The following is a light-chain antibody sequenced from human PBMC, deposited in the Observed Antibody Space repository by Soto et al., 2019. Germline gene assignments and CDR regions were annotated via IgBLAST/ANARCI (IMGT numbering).Light chain of an antibody. J-gene: IGKJ4*01. CDR1: QTIGPW. CDR3: RQYNSYPLA. Sequence: DIQMTQSPSTLSAFVGDRVTISCRASQTIGPWLAWYQQKPGKAPNLLIYKASSLESGVPSRFSGRGSGTEFTLTISSLQPDDLATYYCRQYNSYPLAFGGGTKVDIK. V-gene: IGKV1-5*03. CDR2: KAS.